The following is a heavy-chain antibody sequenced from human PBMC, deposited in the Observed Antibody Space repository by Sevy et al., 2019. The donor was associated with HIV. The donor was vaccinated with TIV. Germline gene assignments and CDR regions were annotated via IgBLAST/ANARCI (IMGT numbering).Heavy chain of an antibody. CDR3: AGQFSGWYNWFDP. CDR2: SNPHSGDT. D-gene: IGHD6-19*01. J-gene: IGHJ5*02. Sequence: ASVKVSCTTSGSTVSGYYIQWVRQAPGQGPEWMGRSNPHSGDTKYAQKFQGRVTMTRDTSIKTAYMELTRLTSDDTAMYYSAGQFSGWYNWFDPWGQRTLVTVSS. CDR1: GSTVSGYY. V-gene: IGHV1-2*06.